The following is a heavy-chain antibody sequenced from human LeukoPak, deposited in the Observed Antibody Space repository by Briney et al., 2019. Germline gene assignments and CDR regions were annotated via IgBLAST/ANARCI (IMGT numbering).Heavy chain of an antibody. CDR3: ARDPPHYDSSENYFDY. V-gene: IGHV3-30*04. J-gene: IGHJ4*02. D-gene: IGHD3-22*01. Sequence: GGSLRLSCAASGFTFSSYAMPWVRQAPGKGLEWVAVISYDGSNKYYADSVKGRFTISRDNSKNTLYLQMNSLRAEDTAVYYCARDPPHYDSSENYFDYWGQGTLVTVSS. CDR1: GFTFSSYA. CDR2: ISYDGSNK.